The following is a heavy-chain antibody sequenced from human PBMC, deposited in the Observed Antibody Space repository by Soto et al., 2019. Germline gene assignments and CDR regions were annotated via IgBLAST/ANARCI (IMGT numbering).Heavy chain of an antibody. CDR3: ARGHRTYNWFDP. Sequence: ASVKVSCKASGYTFTGYYMHWVRQAPGQGLEWMGWINPNSGGTNYAQKFQGWVTMTRDTSISTAYMELRSLRSDDTAVYYCARGHRTYNWFDPWGQGTLVTVSS. J-gene: IGHJ5*02. CDR2: INPNSGGT. CDR1: GYTFTGYY. V-gene: IGHV1-2*04.